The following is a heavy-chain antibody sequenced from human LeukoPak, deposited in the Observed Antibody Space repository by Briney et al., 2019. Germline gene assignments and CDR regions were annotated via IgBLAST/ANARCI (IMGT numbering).Heavy chain of an antibody. D-gene: IGHD3-10*01. CDR3: TRQKNYGYFDY. CDR1: GGSISSYY. J-gene: IGHJ4*02. Sequence: SETLSLTCTVSGGSISSYYWSWIRQPPGKGLEWIGYIYYSGSTNYNPSLKSRVTISVDTSKNQFSLKLSSVTAADTAVYYCTRQKNYGYFDYWGQGTLVTVSS. V-gene: IGHV4-59*08. CDR2: IYYSGST.